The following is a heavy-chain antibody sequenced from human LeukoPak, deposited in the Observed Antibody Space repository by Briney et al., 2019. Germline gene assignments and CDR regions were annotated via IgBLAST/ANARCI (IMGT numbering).Heavy chain of an antibody. J-gene: IGHJ4*02. CDR3: ATQPIAVPVSGTHYFDY. Sequence: SVTLSLTCTVSGGSISTTTYYWGWVRQLPGKGLEWIGSIYVSGSSYYNPSLKSRVSISVDTSKNQFSLKLTSVTAADTAVYYCATQPIAVPVSGTHYFDYWGQGTLVTVFS. CDR1: GGSISTTTYY. CDR2: IYVSGSS. D-gene: IGHD6-19*01. V-gene: IGHV4-39*01.